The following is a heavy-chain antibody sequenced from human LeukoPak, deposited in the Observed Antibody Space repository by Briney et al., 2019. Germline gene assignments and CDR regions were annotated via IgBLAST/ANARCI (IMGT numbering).Heavy chain of an antibody. V-gene: IGHV3-23*01. Sequence: GESLKISCAASGFTFSNYAMSWVRQAPGKGLEWVSGISGSAGSTYYADSAKGRFTISRDNSKNTLYLQMNSLRAEDTAVYYCAKNFGQYDNWGQGTLVTVSS. CDR1: GFTFSNYA. CDR3: AKNFGQYDN. J-gene: IGHJ4*02. D-gene: IGHD3-10*01. CDR2: ISGSAGST.